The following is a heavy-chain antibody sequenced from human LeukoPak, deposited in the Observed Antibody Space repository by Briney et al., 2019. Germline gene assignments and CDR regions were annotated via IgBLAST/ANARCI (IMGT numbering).Heavy chain of an antibody. D-gene: IGHD3-10*01. J-gene: IGHJ4*02. CDR3: ARGVYRGTIRGLLDY. CDR1: GGSISSSNW. V-gene: IGHV4-4*02. CDR2: IFHSGAT. Sequence: SETLSLTCAVSGGSISSSNWWNWVRQPPGKGLEWIGEIFHSGATNYNPSLESRVTISIDKSKNRFSLRLSSVTAADTAVYYCARGVYRGTIRGLLDYWGQGTLLTVSS.